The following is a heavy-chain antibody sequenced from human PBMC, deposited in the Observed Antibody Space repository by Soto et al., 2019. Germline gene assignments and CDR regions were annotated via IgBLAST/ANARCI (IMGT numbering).Heavy chain of an antibody. CDR2: IYSGGST. Sequence: PGGSLRLSCAASGFTVSSNYMSWVRQAPGKGLEWVSVIYSGGSTYYADSVKGRFTISRDNSKNTLYLQMNSLRAEDTAVYYCARYLLGTGTIPFPWGQGTLVTVSS. V-gene: IGHV3-53*01. CDR3: ARYLLGTGTIPFP. D-gene: IGHD1-7*01. J-gene: IGHJ5*02. CDR1: GFTVSSNY.